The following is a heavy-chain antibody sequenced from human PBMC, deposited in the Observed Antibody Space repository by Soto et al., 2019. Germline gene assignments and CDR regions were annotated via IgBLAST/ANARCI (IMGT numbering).Heavy chain of an antibody. D-gene: IGHD1-1*01. CDR3: AKQRGASESSYYGLEV. CDR1: GFDFTAAW. V-gene: IGHV3-15*07. CDR2: IKSRGRGGTT. J-gene: IGHJ6*01. Sequence: QLVESGGGLVTPGKSVTLSCVGSGFDFTAAWMHWVRQAPGTGLEWVGRIKSRGRGGTTDYSAPVGGRFTISRDDSKDTVYLQMSSLKTEDTAVYFCAKQRGASESSYYGLEVWGQGSTVTVTS.